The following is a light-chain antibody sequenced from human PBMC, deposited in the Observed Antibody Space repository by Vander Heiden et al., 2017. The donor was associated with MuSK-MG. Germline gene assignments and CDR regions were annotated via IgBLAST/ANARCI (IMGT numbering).Light chain of an antibody. CDR2: AAS. Sequence: DIQMTQSPSSLSASVGDRVTITCRASQSISSYLNWYQQKPGKAPKLLIYAASSLQSGVPSRFSGSGSGTDFTLTISSLQPEDFATYYCQQSYSPRFTFGPGTKVDIK. J-gene: IGKJ3*01. CDR1: QSISSY. CDR3: QQSYSPRFT. V-gene: IGKV1-39*01.